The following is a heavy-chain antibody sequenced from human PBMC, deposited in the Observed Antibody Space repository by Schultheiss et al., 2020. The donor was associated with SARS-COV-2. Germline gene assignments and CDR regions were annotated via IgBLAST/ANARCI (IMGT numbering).Heavy chain of an antibody. CDR3: GYSSSSRKDDAFDI. D-gene: IGHD6-6*01. Sequence: SETLSLTCAVYGGSFSSYYWSWIRQPAGKGLEWIGRIYTSGSTNYNPSLKSRVTMSVDTSKNQFSLKLSSVTAADTAVYYCGYSSSSRKDDAFDIWGQGTMVTVSS. V-gene: IGHV4-59*10. CDR1: GGSFSSYY. CDR2: IYTSGST. J-gene: IGHJ3*02.